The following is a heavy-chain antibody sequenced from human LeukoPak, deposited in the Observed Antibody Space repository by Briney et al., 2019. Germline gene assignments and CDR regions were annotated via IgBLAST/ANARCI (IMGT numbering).Heavy chain of an antibody. CDR3: AKSDWFDP. CDR1: GFTFKIYW. Sequence: GGSLRLSCATSGFTFKIYWMSWLRQAPGKGLVWVSRIRYDGSSATYAESVKGRFTISRDNARNTLYLQMNSLRVDDTGVYYCAKSDWFDPCGRGILVTVSS. J-gene: IGHJ5*02. V-gene: IGHV3-74*01. CDR2: IRYDGSSA.